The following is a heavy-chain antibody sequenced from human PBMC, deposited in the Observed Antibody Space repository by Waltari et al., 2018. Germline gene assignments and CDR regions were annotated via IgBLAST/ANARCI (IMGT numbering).Heavy chain of an antibody. CDR3: ATDYASLGVGSPNLDY. CDR1: GYTLTELS. V-gene: IGHV1-24*01. CDR2: FDPEEGEK. Sequence: QVQLVQSGAEVKKPGASVKVSCKVSGYTLTELSMHWVRQAPGKGLEWMGGFDPEEGEKNYAKKVQGRVTMTENTATDTAYMELRSLRSEDTAVYYCATDYASLGVGSPNLDYWGQGTLVTVSS. J-gene: IGHJ4*02. D-gene: IGHD3-3*01.